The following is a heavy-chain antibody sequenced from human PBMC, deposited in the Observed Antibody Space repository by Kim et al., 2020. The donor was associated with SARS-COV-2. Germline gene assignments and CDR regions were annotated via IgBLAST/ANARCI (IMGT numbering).Heavy chain of an antibody. CDR3: TTATEGGYRFDS. J-gene: IGHJ4*02. CDR2: IKSKADGGTT. CDR1: GFTVSNAW. V-gene: IGHV3-15*01. Sequence: GGSLRLSCAASGFTVSNAWMSWVRQAPGKGLEWVGRIKSKADGGTTDYAAPVKGRFTISRDDSKNTLFLQMNSLKTEDTAVYYCTTATEGGYRFDSWGQGTLVTVSS. D-gene: IGHD3-16*01.